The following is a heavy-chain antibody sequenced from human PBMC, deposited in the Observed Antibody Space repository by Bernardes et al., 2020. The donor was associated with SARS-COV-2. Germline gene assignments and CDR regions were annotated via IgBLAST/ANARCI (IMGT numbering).Heavy chain of an antibody. CDR3: ARRVEMATTHGGDAFDI. D-gene: IGHD5-12*01. CDR2: IYPGDSDT. V-gene: IGHV5-51*01. J-gene: IGHJ3*02. CDR1: GYSVTPYW. Sequence: GACLKSSSNGSGYSVTPYWIGWVRPIPGKGLEWMGIIYPGDSDTRYSPSFQGQVTISADKSISTAYLQWSSLKASDTAMYYCARRVEMATTHGGDAFDIWGQGTMVTVSS.